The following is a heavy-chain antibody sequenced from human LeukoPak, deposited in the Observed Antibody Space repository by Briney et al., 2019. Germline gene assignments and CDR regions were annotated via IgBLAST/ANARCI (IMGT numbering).Heavy chain of an antibody. CDR1: GGSFSGYY. V-gene: IGHV4-34*01. D-gene: IGHD3-22*01. CDR2: INHSGST. J-gene: IGHJ4*02. CDR3: ARGPHTGVNYYDSSGYYY. Sequence: SETLSLTCAVYGGSFSGYYWSWIRQPPGKGLEWIGEINHSGSTNYNPSLKSRVTISVGTSKNQFSLKLSSVTAADTAVYYCARGPHTGVNYYDSSGYYYWGQGTLVTVSS.